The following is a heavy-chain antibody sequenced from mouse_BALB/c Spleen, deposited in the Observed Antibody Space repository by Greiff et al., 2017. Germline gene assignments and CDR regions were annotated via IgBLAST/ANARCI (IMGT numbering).Heavy chain of an antibody. Sequence: DVHLVESGPGLVKPSQSLSLTCTVTGYSITSDYAWNWIRQFPGNKLEWMGYISYSGSTSYNPSLKSRISITRDTSKNQFFLQLNSVTTEDTATYYCAREEYGKDYFDYWGQGTTLTVSS. D-gene: IGHD2-10*02. V-gene: IGHV3-2*02. CDR2: ISYSGST. CDR1: GYSITSDYA. CDR3: AREEYGKDYFDY. J-gene: IGHJ2*01.